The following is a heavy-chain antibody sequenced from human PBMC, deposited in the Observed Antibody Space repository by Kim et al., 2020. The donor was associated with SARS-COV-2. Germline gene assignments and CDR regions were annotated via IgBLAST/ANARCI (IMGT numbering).Heavy chain of an antibody. CDR2: IYYSGST. J-gene: IGHJ4*02. D-gene: IGHD4-17*01. V-gene: IGHV4-31*03. CDR1: GGSISSGGYY. CDR3: ARWTTVTTEDYFDY. Sequence: SETLSLTCTVSGGSISSGGYYWSWIRQHPGKGLEWIGYIYYSGSTYYNPSLKSRVTISVDTSKNQFSLKLSSVTAADTAVYYCARWTTVTTEDYFDYWGQGTLVTVSS.